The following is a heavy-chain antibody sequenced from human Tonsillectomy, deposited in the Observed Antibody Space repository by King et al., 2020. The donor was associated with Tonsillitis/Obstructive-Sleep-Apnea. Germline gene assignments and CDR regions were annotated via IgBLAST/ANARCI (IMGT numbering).Heavy chain of an antibody. J-gene: IGHJ4*02. V-gene: IGHV4-59*01. CDR3: ARGNHSSSLIY. CDR1: GGSISSYY. D-gene: IGHD6-6*01. CDR2: IYYSGST. Sequence: QLQESGPGLVKPSETLSLTCTVSGGSISSYYWSWIRQPPGKGLEWIGYIYYSGSTNYNPSLKSRVTISVDTSKNQFSLKLSSVTAADTAVYYCARGNHSSSLIYWGQGTLVTVSS.